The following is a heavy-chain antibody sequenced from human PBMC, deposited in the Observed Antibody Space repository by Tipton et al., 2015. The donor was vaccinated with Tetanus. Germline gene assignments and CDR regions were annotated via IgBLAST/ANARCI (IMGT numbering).Heavy chain of an antibody. V-gene: IGHV3-7*01. CDR2: IKQDGSEK. J-gene: IGHJ4*02. CDR1: GFTFSSYW. Sequence: SLRLSCAASGFTFSSYWMSWVRQAPGKGLEWVANIKQDGSEKHYVDSVKGRFTISRDNAKNSLYLQMNSLRAEDTAVYYCARYRRGSSWYYFDYWGQGTLVTVSS. D-gene: IGHD6-6*01. CDR3: ARYRRGSSWYYFDY.